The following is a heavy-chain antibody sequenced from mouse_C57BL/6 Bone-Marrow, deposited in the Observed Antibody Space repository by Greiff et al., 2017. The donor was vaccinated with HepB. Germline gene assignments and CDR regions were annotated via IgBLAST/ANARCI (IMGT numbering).Heavy chain of an antibody. D-gene: IGHD2-2*01. CDR3: ASAGYDGAWFAY. Sequence: VQLQQSGPGLVAPSQSLSITCTVSGFSLTSYGVDWVRQSPGKGLEWLGVIWGVGSTNYNSALKSRLSISKDNSKSQVFLKMNSLQTDDTAMYYCASAGYDGAWFAYWGQGTLVTVSA. CDR2: IWGVGST. V-gene: IGHV2-6*01. J-gene: IGHJ3*01. CDR1: GFSLTSYG.